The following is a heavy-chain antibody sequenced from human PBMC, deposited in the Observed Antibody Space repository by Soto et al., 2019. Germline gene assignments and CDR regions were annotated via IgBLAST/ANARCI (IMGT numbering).Heavy chain of an antibody. V-gene: IGHV3-7*02. J-gene: IGHJ5*02. Sequence: EVQVVESGGGVVQPGGSLRLSCATSGFNFGYFWLNWIRQAPGRGLEWVANINQDGTKKNYVDSVKGRFTISRDNAQKSLYLQMNNLRTEDTAMYYCLSGNSPSSTWCQGTLVTVSS. CDR1: GFNFGYFW. CDR2: INQDGTKK. D-gene: IGHD5-12*01. CDR3: LSGNSPSST.